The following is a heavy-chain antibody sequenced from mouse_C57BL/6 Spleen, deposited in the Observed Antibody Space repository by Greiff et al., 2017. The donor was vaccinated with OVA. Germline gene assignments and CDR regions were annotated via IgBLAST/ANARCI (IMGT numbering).Heavy chain of an antibody. J-gene: IGHJ4*01. CDR2: INPYNGGT. CDR3: ARNGISKEEYYAMDY. Sequence: EVQLQQSGPVLVKPGASVKMSCKASGYTFTDYYMNWVKQSHGKSLEWIGVINPYNGGTSYNQKFKGKATLTVDKSSSTAYMELNSLTSEDSAVYYCARNGISKEEYYAMDYWGQGTSVTVSS. D-gene: IGHD2-5*01. CDR1: GYTFTDYY. V-gene: IGHV1-19*01.